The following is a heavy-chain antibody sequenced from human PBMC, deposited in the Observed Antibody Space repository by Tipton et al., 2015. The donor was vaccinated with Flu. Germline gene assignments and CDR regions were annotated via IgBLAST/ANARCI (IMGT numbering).Heavy chain of an antibody. V-gene: IGHV4-39*07. D-gene: IGHD2-21*02. CDR2: IYYSGST. CDR1: GGSISSSSYY. Sequence: TLSLTCTASGGSISSSSYYWGWIRQPPGKGLEWIGSIYYSGSTYYNPSLKSRVTISVDTSKNQFSLKLSSVTAADTAVYYCARDPTQRCGGDCYSTWASYYGMDVWGQGTTVTVSS. CDR3: ARDPTQRCGGDCYSTWASYYGMDV. J-gene: IGHJ6*02.